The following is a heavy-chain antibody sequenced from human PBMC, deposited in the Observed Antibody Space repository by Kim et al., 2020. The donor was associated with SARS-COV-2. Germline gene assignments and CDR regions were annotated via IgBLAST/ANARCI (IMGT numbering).Heavy chain of an antibody. J-gene: IGHJ4*02. Sequence: ASVKVSCKVSGYTLTELSMHWVRQAPGKGLEWMGGFDPEDGETIYAQKFQGRVTMTEDTSTDTAYMELSSLRSEDTAVYYCATGYSGSYYRIFDYWGQGTLVTVSS. CDR1: GYTLTELS. V-gene: IGHV1-24*01. CDR2: FDPEDGET. D-gene: IGHD1-26*01. CDR3: ATGYSGSYYRIFDY.